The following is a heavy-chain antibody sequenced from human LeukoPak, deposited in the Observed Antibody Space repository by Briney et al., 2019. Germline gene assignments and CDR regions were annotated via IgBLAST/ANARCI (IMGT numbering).Heavy chain of an antibody. D-gene: IGHD3-10*01. J-gene: IGHJ6*02. CDR3: AKDHSSGSYYNYYYYYGMDV. CDR1: GFTFSSYA. Sequence: GGSLRLSCAASGFTFSSYAMSWVRQAPGKGLEWVSAISGSGGSTYYADSVKGWFTISRDNSKNTLYLQMNSLRAEDTAVYYCAKDHSSGSYYNYYYYYGMDVWGQGTTVTVSS. CDR2: ISGSGGST. V-gene: IGHV3-23*01.